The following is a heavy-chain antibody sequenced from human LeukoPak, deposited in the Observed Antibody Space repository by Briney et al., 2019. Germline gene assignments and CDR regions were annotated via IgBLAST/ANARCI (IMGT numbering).Heavy chain of an antibody. J-gene: IGHJ4*02. CDR3: AKPEFSDSGSYYFDY. CDR2: ISYDGSNK. V-gene: IGHV3-30*18. Sequence: PGGSLRLSCAASGFTFSSYDMHWVRQAPGKGLEWVAGISYDGSNKYYADSVKGRFTISRDNSKNTLYLQMNSLRAEDTAMYYCAKPEFSDSGSYYFDYWGQGTLVTVSS. D-gene: IGHD1-26*01. CDR1: GFTFSSYD.